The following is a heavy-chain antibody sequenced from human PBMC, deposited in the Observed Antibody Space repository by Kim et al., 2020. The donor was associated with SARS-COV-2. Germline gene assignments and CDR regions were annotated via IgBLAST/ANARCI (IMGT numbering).Heavy chain of an antibody. J-gene: IGHJ6*02. Sequence: GGSLRLSCAASGFTFSSYSMNWVRQAPGKGLEWVSSISSSSSYIYYADSVKGRFTISRDNAKNSLYLQMNSLRAEDTAVYYCARESDYYYDFWSGYYTGLDYYYCRDVWGQGTTVTVSS. V-gene: IGHV3-21*01. CDR3: ARESDYYYDFWSGYYTGLDYYYCRDV. CDR1: GFTFSSYS. CDR2: ISSSSSYI. D-gene: IGHD3-3*01.